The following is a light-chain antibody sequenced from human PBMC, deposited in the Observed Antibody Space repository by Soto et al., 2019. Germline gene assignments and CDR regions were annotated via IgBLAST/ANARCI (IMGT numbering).Light chain of an antibody. V-gene: IGKV3-20*01. CDR2: GAS. Sequence: ESVLTQSPGTLSLSRGERATLSCRASQSVGSSYLAWYQQKPGQAPRLLIFGASSRAAGIPDRFSGSGSGTDFTLTISRLEPEDFAVYYCQQYGGSPGTFGQGTK. CDR1: QSVGSSY. J-gene: IGKJ1*01. CDR3: QQYGGSPGT.